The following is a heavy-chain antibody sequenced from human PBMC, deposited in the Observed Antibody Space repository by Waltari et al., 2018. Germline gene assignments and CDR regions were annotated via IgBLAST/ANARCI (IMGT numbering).Heavy chain of an antibody. CDR3: ARGSNYHDSSGYYYAWGY. D-gene: IGHD3-22*01. V-gene: IGHV4-39*07. CDR1: GGSISSSSSS. CDR2: IYYSGST. Sequence: QMQLKESGPGLVKPSETLSRTCTVSGGSISSSSSSWGRIRQPPVRGLEWIGSIYYSGSTYYNPSLKSRVTISVDTSKNQFSLKLSSVTAADTAVYYCARGSNYHDSSGYYYAWGYWGQGTLVTVSS. J-gene: IGHJ4*02.